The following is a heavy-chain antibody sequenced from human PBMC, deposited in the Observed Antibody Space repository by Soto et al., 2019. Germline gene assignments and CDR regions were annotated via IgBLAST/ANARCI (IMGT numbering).Heavy chain of an antibody. Sequence: ASETLSLTCNVSGFGISRGYYWSWVRQPPGKGLEWIGSIYPSVSSYHNPSLESRLTLSIDTSKNQFTLKLASVTAADTALYYCAREKVGTTFFDNWGQGTQVTVSS. D-gene: IGHD1-1*01. CDR2: IYPSVSS. CDR3: AREKVGTTFFDN. J-gene: IGHJ4*02. CDR1: GFGISRGYY. V-gene: IGHV4-38-2*02.